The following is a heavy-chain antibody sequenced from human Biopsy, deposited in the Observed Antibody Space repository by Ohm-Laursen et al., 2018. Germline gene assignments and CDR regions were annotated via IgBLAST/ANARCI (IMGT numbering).Heavy chain of an antibody. D-gene: IGHD4-23*01. J-gene: IGHJ4*02. Sequence: SETLSLPRTVSGRSFHGHYWSWTRQPPGKGLEWIGHNSYTGYTSYNASLKSRVTISVDTSRNHFSLRLSSLTAADTAVYYCARGSNDFGGLYFPRWGQGTLLTVSS. CDR3: ARGSNDFGGLYFPR. CDR1: GRSFHGHY. V-gene: IGHV4-59*11. CDR2: NSYTGYT.